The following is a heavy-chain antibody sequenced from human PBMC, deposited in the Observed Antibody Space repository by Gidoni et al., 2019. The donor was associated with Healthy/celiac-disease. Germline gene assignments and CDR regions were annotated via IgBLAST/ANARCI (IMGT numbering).Heavy chain of an antibody. V-gene: IGHV4-34*01. Sequence: QVQLQQWGAGLLKPSETLSLTCAVYGGSFSGYYWRWIRQPPGKGLEWIGEINHSGSTNYNPSLKSRVTISVDTSKNQFSLKLSSVTAADTAVYYCARVGYSYGYRYYYGMDVWGQGTTVTVSS. CDR1: GGSFSGYY. CDR3: ARVGYSYGYRYYYGMDV. J-gene: IGHJ6*02. CDR2: INHSGST. D-gene: IGHD5-18*01.